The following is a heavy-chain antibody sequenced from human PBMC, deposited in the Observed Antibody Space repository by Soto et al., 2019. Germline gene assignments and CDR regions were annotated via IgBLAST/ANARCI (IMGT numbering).Heavy chain of an antibody. CDR2: IYYSGST. D-gene: IGHD1-26*01. J-gene: IGHJ4*02. V-gene: IGHV4-39*01. CDR1: GGSISSSSYY. Sequence: QLQLQESGPGLVKPSETLSLTCTVSGGSISSSSYYWGWIRQPPGKGLEWIGSIYYSGSTYYNPSLKSRVTISVDTSKNQFSLKLSSVTAADTAVYYCATDGWELLPDYFDYWGQGTLVTVSS. CDR3: ATDGWELLPDYFDY.